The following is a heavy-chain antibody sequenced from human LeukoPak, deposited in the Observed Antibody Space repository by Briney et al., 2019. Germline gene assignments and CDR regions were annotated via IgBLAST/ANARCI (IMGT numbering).Heavy chain of an antibody. V-gene: IGHV4-34*01. Sequence: SETLSLTCAVYGGSFSDYYWSWLRQPPGKGLEWIGEINHSGDTKYDPSLKSRVTISVDTSKNQFSLKVSSVTAADTAVYYCARTQLWTLQYFDYWGQGTLVTVSS. CDR3: ARTQLWTLQYFDY. CDR1: GGSFSDYY. CDR2: INHSGDT. D-gene: IGHD3-10*01. J-gene: IGHJ4*02.